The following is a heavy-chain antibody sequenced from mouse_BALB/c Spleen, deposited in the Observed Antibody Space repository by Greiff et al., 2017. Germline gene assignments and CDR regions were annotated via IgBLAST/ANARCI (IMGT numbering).Heavy chain of an antibody. CDR2: IYPGDGDT. D-gene: IGHD2-1*01. J-gene: IGHJ3*01. CDR1: GYAFSSSW. CDR3: ARTGDGTGGFTY. V-gene: IGHV1-82*01. Sequence: QVHVKQSGAELVRPGASVKISCKASGYAFSSSWMNWVKQRPGQGLEWIGRIYPGDGDTNYNEKFKAKATFTAATSSNTAYMQLSSLTSEDSAVYYCARTGDGTGGFTYWGQGTLVTVSA.